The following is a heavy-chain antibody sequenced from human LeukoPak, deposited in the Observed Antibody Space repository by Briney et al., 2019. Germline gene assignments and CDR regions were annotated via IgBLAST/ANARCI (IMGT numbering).Heavy chain of an antibody. CDR2: ISWNSGSI. J-gene: IGHJ6*03. V-gene: IGHV3-9*01. CDR3: ANLGSAGCRRITSCSAYMDV. D-gene: IGHD2-2*01. Sequence: PGGSLRLSCVASGFTFDDYAMHWVRQAPGKGLEWVSGISWNSGSIGYADSVKGRFTISRDNAKNSLYLQMNSLRDEDTALYYCANLGSAGCRRITSCSAYMDVWGKGTTVTVSS. CDR1: GFTFDDYA.